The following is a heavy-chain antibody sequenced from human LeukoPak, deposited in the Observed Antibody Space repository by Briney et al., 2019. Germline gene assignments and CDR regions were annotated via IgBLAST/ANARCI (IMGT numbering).Heavy chain of an antibody. V-gene: IGHV5-51*01. D-gene: IGHD1-1*01. CDR2: IYPGDSDT. CDR3: ARHETGPYFDY. CDR1: GYSFTTYW. J-gene: IGHJ4*02. Sequence: GESLKISCKGSGYSFTTYWIGWVRQMPGKGLECMGIIYPGDSDTRYSPSFQGQVTISADKSISTAYLQWSSLTASDTAMYYCARHETGPYFDYWGQGTLVTVSS.